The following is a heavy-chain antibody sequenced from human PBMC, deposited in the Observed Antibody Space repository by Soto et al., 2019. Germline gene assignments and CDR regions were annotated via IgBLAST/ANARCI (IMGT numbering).Heavy chain of an antibody. CDR1: GGSISSGGYS. CDR3: ASNMVRGVFDY. D-gene: IGHD3-10*01. J-gene: IGHJ4*02. V-gene: IGHV4-30-2*01. Sequence: SETLSLTCAVSGGSISSGGYSWSWIRQPPGKGLEWIGYIYHSGSTYYNPSLKSRVTISVDRSKNQFSLKLSSVTAADTAVYYCASNMVRGVFDYWGQGTLDTVSS. CDR2: IYHSGST.